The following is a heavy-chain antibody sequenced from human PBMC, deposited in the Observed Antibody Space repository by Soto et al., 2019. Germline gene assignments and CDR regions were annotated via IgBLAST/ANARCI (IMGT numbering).Heavy chain of an antibody. D-gene: IGHD3-10*01. CDR3: ARTGDDY. CDR2: INQDGSQR. J-gene: IGHJ4*02. CDR1: GFTFTGFW. Sequence: EVQLVDSGGGLVQPGGSLRLSCAASGFTFTGFWMAWVRQAPGKGLEWVANINQDGSQRYHMDSVKGRFTISRDNAEKSLYLQMNSLRAEDTAVYYCARTGDDYWGQGTLVTVSS. V-gene: IGHV3-7*01.